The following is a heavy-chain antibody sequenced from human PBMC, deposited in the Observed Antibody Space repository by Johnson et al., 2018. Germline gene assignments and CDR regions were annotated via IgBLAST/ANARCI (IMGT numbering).Heavy chain of an antibody. CDR3: ARELLWYFYGSSHVDAFDI. CDR2: TYYRSKWYN. CDR1: GDSVSSNSAA. J-gene: IGHJ3*02. V-gene: IGHV6-1*01. D-gene: IGHD3-22*01. Sequence: QVQLQESGPGLVKPSQTLSLTCAISGDSVSSNSAAWNWIRQSPSRGLEWLGRTYYRSKWYNDYAVSVKSRITINPDTSKNQFSLQLNSVTPEDTAGYYCARELLWYFYGSSHVDAFDIWGQGTMGTVSS.